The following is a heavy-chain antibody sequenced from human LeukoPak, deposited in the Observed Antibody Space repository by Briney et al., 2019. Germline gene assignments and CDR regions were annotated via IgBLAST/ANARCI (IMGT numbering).Heavy chain of an antibody. CDR2: MNPNSGNT. CDR3: ARRSGSGRNPFHI. D-gene: IGHD3-10*01. V-gene: IGHV1-8*03. J-gene: IGHJ3*02. CDR1: GYTFTTYD. Sequence: ASVKVSCXASGYTFTTYDINWVRQATGQGLEWMGWMNPNSGNTGYAQKFQGRVTITRSTSISTAYMELSSLRSEDTAVYYCARRSGSGRNPFHIWSQGTMVTVSS.